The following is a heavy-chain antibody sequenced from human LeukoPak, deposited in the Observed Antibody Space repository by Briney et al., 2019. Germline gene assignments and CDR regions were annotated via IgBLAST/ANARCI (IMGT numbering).Heavy chain of an antibody. J-gene: IGHJ5*02. CDR3: ATGDPGFA. Sequence: GGSLRLSCAASGFTFSNAWMSWVRQAPGKGLEWVSIIYSGGSTYYADSVKGRFTISRDNSKNTVYLQMKSLRAEDTAVYYCATGDPGFAWGQGTLVTVSS. CDR2: IYSGGST. V-gene: IGHV3-66*01. D-gene: IGHD3-10*01. CDR1: GFTFSNAW.